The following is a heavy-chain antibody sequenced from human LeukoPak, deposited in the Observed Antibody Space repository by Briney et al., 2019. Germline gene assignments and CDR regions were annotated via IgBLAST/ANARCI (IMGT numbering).Heavy chain of an antibody. V-gene: IGHV1-69*13. Sequence: GASVKVSCKASRGTFSSYAISWVRQAPGQGLEWMGGIIPIFGTTNYAQTFQGRLTITADESTSTAYMELSSLRSEDTAVYYCARAVVVIANGFDMWGQGTMVTVSS. J-gene: IGHJ3*02. CDR1: RGTFSSYA. CDR2: IIPIFGTT. D-gene: IGHD2-21*01. CDR3: ARAVVVIANGFDM.